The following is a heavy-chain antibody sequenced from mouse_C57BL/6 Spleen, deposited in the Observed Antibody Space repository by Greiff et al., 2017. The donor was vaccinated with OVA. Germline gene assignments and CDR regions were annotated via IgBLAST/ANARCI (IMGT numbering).Heavy chain of an antibody. V-gene: IGHV6-3*01. CDR1: GFTFSNYW. J-gene: IGHJ4*01. D-gene: IGHD2-4*01. CDR2: IRLKSDNYAT. CDR3: TIYDYGGGYYAMDY. Sequence: EVKLMESGGGLVQPGGSMKLSCVASGFTFSNYWMNWVRQSPEKGLEWVAQIRLKSDNYATHYAESVKGRFTISRDDSKSSVYLQMNNLRAEDTGIYYCTIYDYGGGYYAMDYWGQGTSVTVSS.